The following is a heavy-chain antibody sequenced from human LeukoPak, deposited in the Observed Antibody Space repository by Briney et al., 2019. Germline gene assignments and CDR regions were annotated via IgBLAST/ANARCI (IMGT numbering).Heavy chain of an antibody. Sequence: PGRSLRLSCAASGFTFSDYYMTWIRQAPGKGLEWVSYISGGGNTIFYADSVKGRFTISRDNAKNSLFLQLNSLRGEDTAVYYCARDPSRSSGHFHMDVWGKGTTVTVSS. CDR3: ARDPSRSSGHFHMDV. J-gene: IGHJ6*03. CDR2: ISGGGNTI. CDR1: GFTFSDYY. D-gene: IGHD6-19*01. V-gene: IGHV3-11*04.